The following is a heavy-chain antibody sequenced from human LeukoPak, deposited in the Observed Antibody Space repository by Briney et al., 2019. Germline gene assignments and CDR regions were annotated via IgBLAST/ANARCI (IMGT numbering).Heavy chain of an antibody. CDR2: VDWDDDK. Sequence: SGPTLVNPTQTLTLTCTFSGFSLSTSGMCVSWIRQPPGKALEWLSRVDWDDDKYYSTSLKTTLTISKDTSKNQVVLTMTNMDPVDTATYYCARHYDILTGYLDYWGQGTLVTVSS. CDR3: ARHYDILTGYLDY. V-gene: IGHV2-70*11. CDR1: GFSLSTSGMC. D-gene: IGHD3-9*01. J-gene: IGHJ4*02.